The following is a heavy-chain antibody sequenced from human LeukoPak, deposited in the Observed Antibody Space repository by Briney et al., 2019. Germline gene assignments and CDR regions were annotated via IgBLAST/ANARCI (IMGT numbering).Heavy chain of an antibody. CDR2: ISGSDGGT. Sequence: GGSLRLSCAASGFSFSSYAMGWVRQAPGKGLEWVSAISGSDGGTHSADSVKGRFTTSTDNSKNTLYLQMNSLRADDTAVYYCARLRNTMTTPRFDYWGQGTLVTVSS. CDR1: GFSFSSYA. D-gene: IGHD4-17*01. J-gene: IGHJ4*02. CDR3: ARLRNTMTTPRFDY. V-gene: IGHV3-23*01.